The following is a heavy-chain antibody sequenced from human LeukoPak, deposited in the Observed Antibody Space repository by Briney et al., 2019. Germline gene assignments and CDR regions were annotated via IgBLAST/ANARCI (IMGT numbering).Heavy chain of an antibody. CDR3: TREIRYFDWFQADY. Sequence: PGGSLRLSCAASGFSVSNTYMSWVRQAPGKGLEWVGFIRSKAYGGTAEYAASVKGRFTISRDDSKSVAYLQMDSLKTEDTAVYYCTREIRYFDWFQADYWGQGTLVTVSS. D-gene: IGHD3-9*01. CDR1: GFSVSNTY. V-gene: IGHV3-49*04. CDR2: IRSKAYGGTA. J-gene: IGHJ4*02.